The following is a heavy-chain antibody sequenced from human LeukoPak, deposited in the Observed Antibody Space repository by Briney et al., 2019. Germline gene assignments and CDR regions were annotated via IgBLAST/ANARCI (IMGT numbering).Heavy chain of an antibody. Sequence: SETLSLTCTVSGGSISSYYWSWIRQPPGKGLEWIGYIYYSGSTNYNPSLKSRVTISVDTSKNQFSLKLSSVSAADTAVYYCASQIPYYYDSSGYNFQHWGQGTLVTVSS. J-gene: IGHJ1*01. CDR1: GGSISSYY. V-gene: IGHV4-59*01. CDR2: IYYSGST. D-gene: IGHD3-22*01. CDR3: ASQIPYYYDSSGYNFQH.